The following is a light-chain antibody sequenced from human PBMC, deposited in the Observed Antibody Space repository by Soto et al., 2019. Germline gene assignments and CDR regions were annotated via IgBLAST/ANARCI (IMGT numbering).Light chain of an antibody. CDR1: HSIGGS. J-gene: IGKJ4*01. CDR3: QQYNDCPLT. Sequence: DVQMTQSPSTLSASVGDRVTITCRASHSIGGSLAWYQQKPGKAPKLLIYGASSLDIGVPSRFSGRGSETDFSLIINSLFIYEFAIYYCQQYNDCPLTFGGGT. CDR2: GAS. V-gene: IGKV1-5*03.